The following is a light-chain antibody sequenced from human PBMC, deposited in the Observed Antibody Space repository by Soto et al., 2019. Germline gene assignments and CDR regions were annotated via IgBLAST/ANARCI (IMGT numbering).Light chain of an antibody. CDR3: QQYGSSPTT. J-gene: IGKJ1*01. V-gene: IGKV3-20*01. Sequence: PGERATLSCMASQSVSSSYLAWYQQKPGQAPRLLIYGASSRATGIPDRFSGSGSGTDFTLTISRLEPEDFAVYYCQQYGSSPTTFGQGTKVDIK. CDR1: QSVSSSY. CDR2: GAS.